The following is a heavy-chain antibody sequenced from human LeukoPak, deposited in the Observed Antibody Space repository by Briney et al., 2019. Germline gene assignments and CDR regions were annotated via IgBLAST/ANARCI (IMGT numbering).Heavy chain of an antibody. CDR3: ARMGAGRFDF. D-gene: IGHD1-26*01. CDR1: GGSISNYY. Sequence: SETLSLTCTVSGGSISNYYWIWIRQPAGKGLEWIGRIYTSGSTNYNPSLKSRVTMSVDTSKNQFSLRLTSVTAADTAVYYCARMGAGRFDFWGQGTLSPSPQ. J-gene: IGHJ4*02. V-gene: IGHV4-4*07. CDR2: IYTSGST.